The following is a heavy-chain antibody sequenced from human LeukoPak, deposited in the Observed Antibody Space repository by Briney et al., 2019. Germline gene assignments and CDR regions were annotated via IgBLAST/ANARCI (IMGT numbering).Heavy chain of an antibody. V-gene: IGHV1-24*01. CDR3: ALVAGGSYYY. D-gene: IGHD1-26*01. CDR1: GYTFTGYY. J-gene: IGHJ4*02. Sequence: GASVKVSCKASGYTFTGYYMHWVRQAPGKGLEWMGGFDPEDGETIYAQKFQGRVTMTEDTSTDTAYMELSSLRSEDTAVYYCALVAGGSYYYWGQGTLVTVSS. CDR2: FDPEDGET.